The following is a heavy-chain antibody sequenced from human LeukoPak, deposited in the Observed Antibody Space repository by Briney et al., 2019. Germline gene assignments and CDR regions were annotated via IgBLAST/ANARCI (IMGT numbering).Heavy chain of an antibody. D-gene: IGHD2-15*01. V-gene: IGHV1-8*01. CDR2: MNPNSGNT. Sequence: ASVKVSCKASGYTFTSYDINWVRQATGQGLEWMGWMNPNSGNTGYAQKFQGRVTMTRNTSISTAYMELSSLRSEDTAVYYCARGPVQYCSGGSCYVDPSYMGVLTGWGQGTLVTVSS. CDR3: ARGPVQYCSGGSCYVDPSYMGVLTG. J-gene: IGHJ4*02. CDR1: GYTFTSYD.